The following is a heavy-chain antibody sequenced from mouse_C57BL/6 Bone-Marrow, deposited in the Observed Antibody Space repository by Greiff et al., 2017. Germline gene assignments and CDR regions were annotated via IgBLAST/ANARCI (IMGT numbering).Heavy chain of an antibody. J-gene: IGHJ2*01. Sequence: QVQLQQPGAELVRPGTSVKLSCKASGYTFTSYWMHWVKQRTGQGLEWIGEIYPRSGNTYYNEKFKGKATLTADKSSSTAYMELRSLTSEDSAVYFCARGGYSNGDWGQGTTLTVSS. CDR3: ARGGYSNGD. CDR2: IYPRSGNT. CDR1: GYTFTSYW. V-gene: IGHV1-81*01. D-gene: IGHD2-5*01.